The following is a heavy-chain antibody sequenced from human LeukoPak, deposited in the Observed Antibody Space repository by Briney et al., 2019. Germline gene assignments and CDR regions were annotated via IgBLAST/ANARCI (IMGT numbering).Heavy chain of an antibody. J-gene: IGHJ4*02. CDR2: IYYNGIS. V-gene: IGHV4-59*12. CDR1: GGSISGYY. Sequence: PSETLSLTCTVSGGSISGYYWSWIRQPPGKGLEWIAYIYYNGISNYNPSLKSRVTISVDTSKNQFSLKLSSVTAADTAVYYCARGLYDSSGYYYEDWGQGTLVTVSS. CDR3: ARGLYDSSGYYYED. D-gene: IGHD3-22*01.